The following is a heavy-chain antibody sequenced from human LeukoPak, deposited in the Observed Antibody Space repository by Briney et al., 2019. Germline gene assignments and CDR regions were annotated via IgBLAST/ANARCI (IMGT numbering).Heavy chain of an antibody. J-gene: IGHJ6*03. CDR3: AKDRTAMAIYYYYYMDV. D-gene: IGHD5-18*01. V-gene: IGHV3-30*02. CDR1: GFTFSSYG. CDR2: IRYDGSNK. Sequence: SGGSLRLSCAASGFTFSSYGMHWVRQAPGKGLEWVAFIRYDGSNKYYADSVKGRFTISRDNSKNTLYLQMNSLRAEDTAVYYCAKDRTAMAIYYYYYMDVWGKGTTVTVSS.